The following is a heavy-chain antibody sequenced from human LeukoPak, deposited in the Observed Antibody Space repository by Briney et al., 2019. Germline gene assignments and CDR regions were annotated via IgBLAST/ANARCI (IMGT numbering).Heavy chain of an antibody. Sequence: QPGGSLRLSCAASGFTFSSYEMNWVRQAPGKGLEWVSYISVIGYNIYYADSVKGRFTISRDNAKNSLYLQMNSLRAEDTAVYYCARAHPGDYSDFQFDYWGQGTLVTVSS. CDR1: GFTFSSYE. D-gene: IGHD4-11*01. CDR2: ISVIGYNI. J-gene: IGHJ4*02. CDR3: ARAHPGDYSDFQFDY. V-gene: IGHV3-48*03.